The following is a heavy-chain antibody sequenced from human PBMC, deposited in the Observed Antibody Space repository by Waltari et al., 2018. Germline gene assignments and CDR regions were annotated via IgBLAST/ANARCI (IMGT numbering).Heavy chain of an antibody. CDR2: IYSGGSST. CDR1: GFTFSSYA. Sequence: EVQLSESGGGLVQPGGSLRLSCAASGFTFSSYAMSWVRQAPGKGLEWVSVIYSGGSSTYYADSVKGRFTISRDNSKNTLYLQMNSLRAEDTAVYYCAKEGENYDYWGQGTLVTVSS. CDR3: AKEGENYDY. V-gene: IGHV3-23*03. J-gene: IGHJ4*02.